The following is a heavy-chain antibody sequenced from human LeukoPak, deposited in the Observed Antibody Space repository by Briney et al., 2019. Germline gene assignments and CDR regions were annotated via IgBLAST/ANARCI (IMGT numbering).Heavy chain of an antibody. CDR2: IIPILGIA. J-gene: IGHJ4*02. V-gene: IGHV1-69*04. Sequence: GASVKVSCKASGSTFTSYAISWVRQAPGQGLEWMGRIIPILGIANYAQKFQGRVTITADKSTSTAYMELSSLRSEDTAVYYCARDRLVDIVVVPAAIEFDYWGQGTLVTVSS. CDR1: GSTFTSYA. CDR3: ARDRLVDIVVVPAAIEFDY. D-gene: IGHD2-2*02.